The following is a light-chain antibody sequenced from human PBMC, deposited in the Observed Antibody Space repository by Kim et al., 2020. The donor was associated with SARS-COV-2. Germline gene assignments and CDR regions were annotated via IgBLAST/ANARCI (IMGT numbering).Light chain of an antibody. CDR1: QSVSKNY. J-gene: IGKJ1*01. CDR2: GAS. Sequence: EIVLTQSPGTLSLSPGERATLSCRASQSVSKNYLAWYQRNPGQAPRLLIYGASSRATGIPDRFSGSGSGTDFTLTISRLEPEDFAVYYCQQYGSSPRTFGQGTKVDIK. CDR3: QQYGSSPRT. V-gene: IGKV3-20*01.